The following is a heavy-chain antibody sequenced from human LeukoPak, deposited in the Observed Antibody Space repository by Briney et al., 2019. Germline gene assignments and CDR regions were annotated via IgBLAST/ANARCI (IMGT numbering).Heavy chain of an antibody. D-gene: IGHD3-10*01. V-gene: IGHV4-59*08. CDR1: GGSISSYY. Sequence: PSETLSLTCTVSGGSISSYYWSWIRQPPGKGLEWIGYIYYSGSTNYNPSLKSRVTISVDTSKNQFSLKLSSVTAADTAVYYCARVPHMDFGELTLLRFDPWGQGTLVAVSS. CDR3: ARVPHMDFGELTLLRFDP. J-gene: IGHJ5*02. CDR2: IYYSGST.